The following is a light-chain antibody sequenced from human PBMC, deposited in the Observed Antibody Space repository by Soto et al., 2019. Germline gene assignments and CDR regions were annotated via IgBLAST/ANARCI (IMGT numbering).Light chain of an antibody. V-gene: IGKV1-33*01. CDR1: QDIGNS. Sequence: DIQMTQSPPSLSASVGDRVTITCQASQDIGNSLNWFQHKPGKAPNLVIYDAYNLEIGVPSRFSGSGSWTDFTFSITSLRPEDIATYYCQKWDQLPLFGAGTKVESK. CDR3: QKWDQLPL. J-gene: IGKJ3*01. CDR2: DAY.